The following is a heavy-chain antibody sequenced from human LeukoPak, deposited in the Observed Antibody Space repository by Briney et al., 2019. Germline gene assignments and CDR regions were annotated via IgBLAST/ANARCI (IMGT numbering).Heavy chain of an antibody. V-gene: IGHV4-4*02. J-gene: IGHJ5*02. D-gene: IGHD6-13*01. Sequence: SETLSLTCAVSGGSISSGNWWSWVRQPPGKGLEGIGEIYHSGSTNYNPSLKSRVTISVDKSKNQFSLKLSSVTAADTAVYYCARKISAAGSRWFDPWGQGTLVTVSS. CDR3: ARKISAAGSRWFDP. CDR1: GGSISSGNW. CDR2: IYHSGST.